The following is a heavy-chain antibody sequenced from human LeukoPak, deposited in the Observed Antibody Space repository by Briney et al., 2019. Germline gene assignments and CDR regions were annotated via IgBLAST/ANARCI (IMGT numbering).Heavy chain of an antibody. Sequence: SVKVSCKASGGTFISYAISWVRQAPGQGLEWMGGIIPIFGTANCAQKFQGRVTITADESTSTAYMELSSLRSEDTAVYYCARKWIQLLTNGDYYYYYGMDVWGQGTTVTVSS. V-gene: IGHV1-69*13. CDR3: ARKWIQLLTNGDYYYYYGMDV. D-gene: IGHD5-18*01. CDR1: GGTFISYA. CDR2: IIPIFGTA. J-gene: IGHJ6*02.